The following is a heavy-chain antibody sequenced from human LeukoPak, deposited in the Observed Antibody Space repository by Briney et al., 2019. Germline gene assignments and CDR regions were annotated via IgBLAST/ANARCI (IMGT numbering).Heavy chain of an antibody. CDR3: ARDLYGDYDVCSDY. V-gene: IGHV3-21*01. CDR1: GFTFSSYS. D-gene: IGHD4-17*01. CDR2: ISSSSSYI. J-gene: IGHJ4*02. Sequence: GGSLRLSCAASGFTFSSYSMNWVRQAPGKGLEWVSSISSSSSYIYYADSVKGRFTISRDNAKNSLYLQMNSLRAEDTAVYYCARDLYGDYDVCSDYWGQGTLVTVSS.